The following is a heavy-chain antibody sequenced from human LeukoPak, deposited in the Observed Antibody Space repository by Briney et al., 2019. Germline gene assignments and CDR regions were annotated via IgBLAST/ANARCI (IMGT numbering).Heavy chain of an antibody. CDR1: GASINSGYNY. Sequence: PSETLSLTCTVSGASINSGYNYWTWIRQSPAMGLEWIGYIYSTGTTDYNPSLKTRVTISMDTSKNQMSLKVNSVTAADTAVYYCARAGYSSGWYLGYYFDYWGQGTLVTVSS. CDR2: IYSTGTT. V-gene: IGHV4-30-4*08. J-gene: IGHJ4*02. D-gene: IGHD6-19*01. CDR3: ARAGYSSGWYLGYYFDY.